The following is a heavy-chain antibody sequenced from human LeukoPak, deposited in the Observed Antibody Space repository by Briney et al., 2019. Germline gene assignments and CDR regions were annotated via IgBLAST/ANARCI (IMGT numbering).Heavy chain of an antibody. V-gene: IGHV3-7*04. CDR3: AGGGDDYEY. Sequence: GGSLRLSCAASGFTFSSNAMSWVRQAPGKGLEWVANIKEDGSVKFYVDSLKGRFTISRDNAKNSLYLQMNSLRAEDTGVYYCAGGGDDYEYWGPGTLVTVSS. CDR2: IKEDGSVK. D-gene: IGHD4-17*01. J-gene: IGHJ4*02. CDR1: GFTFSSNA.